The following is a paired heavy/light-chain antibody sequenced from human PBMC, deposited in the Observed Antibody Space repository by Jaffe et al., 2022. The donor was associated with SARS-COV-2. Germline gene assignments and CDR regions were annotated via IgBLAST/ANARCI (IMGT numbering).Light chain of an antibody. V-gene: IGKV3-11*01. CDR1: QTVSSH. CDR2: DAS. CDR3: QQLDAWRWT. Sequence: EIVLTQFPATLSLSPGERATLSCRASQTVSSHLAWYQQKPGQAPRLLIYDASNRATGIPARFSGSGSGTDFTLTITSLEPEDFAVYYCQQLDAWRWTFGQGTKVELK. J-gene: IGKJ1*01.
Heavy chain of an antibody. V-gene: IGHV3-23*01. CDR1: GFTFSPYA. Sequence: EVQLLESGGGLVQPGGSLRLSCAGSGFTFSPYAMSWVRQAPGRGLEWVSALSATGQRYYADSVQGRFTISRDDSKKTLYLQMNSLEAEDTAVYYCARMCNFGVCHSFDYWGQGTLVTVSS. J-gene: IGHJ4*02. CDR3: ARMCNFGVCHSFDY. CDR2: LSATGQR. D-gene: IGHD2-21*02.